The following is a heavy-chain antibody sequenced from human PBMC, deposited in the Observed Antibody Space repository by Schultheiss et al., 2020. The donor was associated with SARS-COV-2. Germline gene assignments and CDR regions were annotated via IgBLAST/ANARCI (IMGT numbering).Heavy chain of an antibody. D-gene: IGHD1-7*01. J-gene: IGHJ5*02. CDR1: GGSISSYY. Sequence: SQTLSLTCTVSGGSISSYYWGWIRQPPGKGLEWIGEINHSGSTNYNPSLKSRVTISVDTSKNQFSLKLSSVTAADTAVYYCAGRKLELLRGWFDPWGQGTLVTVSS. CDR2: INHSGST. V-gene: IGHV4-34*01. CDR3: AGRKLELLRGWFDP.